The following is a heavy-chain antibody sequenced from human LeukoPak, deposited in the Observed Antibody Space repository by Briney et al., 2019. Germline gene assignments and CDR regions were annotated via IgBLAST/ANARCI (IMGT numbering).Heavy chain of an antibody. D-gene: IGHD6-19*01. CDR2: IDHSGST. CDR1: GRAFSDDF. J-gene: IGHJ5*02. CDR3: ARGFIAVAGTALNWFDP. V-gene: IGHV4-34*01. Sequence: PSETLSLTCAVSGRAFSDDFWTWVRQFPGKGLEWIGEIDHSGSTNYNQSLKSRFSMAFETSKNQFSIQLTSVTAADTAVYFCARGFIAVAGTALNWFDPWGPATLVTVSS.